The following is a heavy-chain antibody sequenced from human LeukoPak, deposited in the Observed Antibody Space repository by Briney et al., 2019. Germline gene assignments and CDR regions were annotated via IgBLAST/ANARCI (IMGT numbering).Heavy chain of an antibody. V-gene: IGHV3-66*01. J-gene: IGHJ4*02. D-gene: IGHD3-10*01. Sequence: GGSLRLSCAASGFTVSSNYMSWVRQAPGKGLEWVSVIYSGGSTYYADSVKGRFTISRDNSKNTLYLQMNSLRAEDTALYYCAKDRRLWFGQLLIDSWGQGTLVTVSS. CDR1: GFTVSSNY. CDR3: AKDRRLWFGQLLIDS. CDR2: IYSGGST.